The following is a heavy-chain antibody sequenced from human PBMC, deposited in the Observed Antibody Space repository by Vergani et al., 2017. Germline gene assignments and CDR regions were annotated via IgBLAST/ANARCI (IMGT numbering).Heavy chain of an antibody. Sequence: EVQLVESGGGVVRPGGSLRLSCAASGFTFDAYGMSWVRQAPGKGLEWVSGINWNGGSTGYADSVKGRFTISRDNAKNSLYLQMNSLRAEDTALYYCARKRNAYYDFWRGYYTQYYFDYWGQRSLVTVSS. D-gene: IGHD3-3*01. CDR3: ARKRNAYYDFWRGYYTQYYFDY. V-gene: IGHV3-20*04. CDR2: INWNGGST. CDR1: GFTFDAYG. J-gene: IGHJ4*02.